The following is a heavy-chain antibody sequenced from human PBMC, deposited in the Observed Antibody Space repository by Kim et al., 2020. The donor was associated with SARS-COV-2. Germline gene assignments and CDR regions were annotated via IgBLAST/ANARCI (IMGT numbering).Heavy chain of an antibody. J-gene: IGHJ3*02. CDR2: IYTSGST. CDR3: AREARPYYYDSSGYGPHRLFDI. D-gene: IGHD3-22*01. V-gene: IGHV4-4*07. Sequence: SETLSLTCTVSGGSISSYYWSWIRQPAGKGLEWIGRIYTSGSTNYNPSLKSRVTMSVDTSKNQFSLKLSSVTAADTAVYYCAREARPYYYDSSGYGPHRLFDIWGQGTMVTVSS. CDR1: GGSISSYY.